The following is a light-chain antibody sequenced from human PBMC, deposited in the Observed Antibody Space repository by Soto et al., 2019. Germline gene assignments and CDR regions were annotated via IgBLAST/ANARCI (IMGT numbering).Light chain of an antibody. CDR3: QSYDSSLSVV. V-gene: IGLV1-40*01. CDR1: SSNIGAGYD. Sequence: QSVRTQPPSVSGAPGQRVNISCTGSSSNIGAGYDVHWYQQLPGTAPKLLIYGNSNRPSGVPDRFSGSKSGTSASLAITGLQAEDEADYYCQSYDSSLSVVFGGGTKVTVL. J-gene: IGLJ2*01. CDR2: GNS.